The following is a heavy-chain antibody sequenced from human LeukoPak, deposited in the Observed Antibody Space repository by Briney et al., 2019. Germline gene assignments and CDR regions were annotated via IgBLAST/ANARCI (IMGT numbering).Heavy chain of an antibody. Sequence: GGSLRLSCAASGFTFSRYGMHWVRQAPGKGLEWVAVISYDGSNKYYADSVKGRFTISRDSSKNTLYLQMNSLRAEDTAVYYCAKSGGLAAAGLGYWGQGTLVTVSS. D-gene: IGHD6-13*01. CDR3: AKSGGLAAAGLGY. J-gene: IGHJ4*02. CDR2: ISYDGSNK. CDR1: GFTFSRYG. V-gene: IGHV3-30*18.